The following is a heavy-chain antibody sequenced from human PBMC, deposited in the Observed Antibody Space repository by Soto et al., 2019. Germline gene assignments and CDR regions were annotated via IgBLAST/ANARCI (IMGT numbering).Heavy chain of an antibody. Sequence: GGSLRLSCAVAGYTFANHWMHWVRQAPGKGLEWVSRMNSDGSLINYADSVKGRFTVSRDNARNTLYLQMNSLRVEDKAVYYCATDEVDYWGPGTLVTAPQ. CDR3: ATDEVDY. V-gene: IGHV3-74*01. CDR1: GYTFANHW. J-gene: IGHJ4*02. CDR2: MNSDGSLI.